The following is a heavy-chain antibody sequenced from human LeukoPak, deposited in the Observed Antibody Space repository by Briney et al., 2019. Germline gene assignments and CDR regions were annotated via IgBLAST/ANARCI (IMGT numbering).Heavy chain of an antibody. D-gene: IGHD3-3*01. CDR3: TSLNDFWSGYYYFDY. J-gene: IGHJ4*02. V-gene: IGHV3-73*01. CDR2: IRSEANSYAT. Sequence: GGSLKLSCAASGFTFSGSAMHWVRQASGKGLEWVGRIRSEANSYATAYAASVKGRFTISRDDSKNTAYLQMNSLKTEDTAVYYCTSLNDFWSGYYYFDYWGQGTLVTVSS. CDR1: GFTFSGSA.